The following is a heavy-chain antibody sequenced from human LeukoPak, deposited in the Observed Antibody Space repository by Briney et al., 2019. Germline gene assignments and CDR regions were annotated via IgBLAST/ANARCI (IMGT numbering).Heavy chain of an antibody. V-gene: IGHV4-61*02. Sequence: PSQTLSLTCTVSGGSISSGSYYWSWIRQPAGKGLEWIGRIYTSGSTNYNPSLKSRVTISVDTSKNQFSLKLSSVTAADTAVYYCAREDRQSGWGHWGQGTLVTVSS. D-gene: IGHD6-19*01. CDR3: AREDRQSGWGH. CDR2: IYTSGST. J-gene: IGHJ4*02. CDR1: GGSISSGSYY.